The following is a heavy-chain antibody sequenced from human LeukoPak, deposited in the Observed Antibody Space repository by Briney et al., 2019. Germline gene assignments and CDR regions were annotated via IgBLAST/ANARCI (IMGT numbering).Heavy chain of an antibody. D-gene: IGHD6-6*01. V-gene: IGHV4-38-2*02. Sequence: SETLSLTCTVSGYSISSGYYWGWIRQPPGKGLEWIGSIYHSGSTYYNPSLKSRVTISVDTSKNQFSLKLSSVTAADTAVYYCARLEYSSSSHFDYWGQGTLVTVSS. CDR1: GYSISSGYY. CDR2: IYHSGST. J-gene: IGHJ4*02. CDR3: ARLEYSSSSHFDY.